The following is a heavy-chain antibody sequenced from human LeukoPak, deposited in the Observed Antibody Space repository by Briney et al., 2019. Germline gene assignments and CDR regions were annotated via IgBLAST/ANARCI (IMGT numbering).Heavy chain of an antibody. D-gene: IGHD3-10*01. Sequence: SETLSLTCTVSGGSISSSSYYWGWIRQPPGKGLEWIGSIYYSGSTYYNPSLKSRVTISVDTSKNQFSLKLSSVTAADTAVYYCARVTLWFGELYYFDYWGQGTLVTVSS. V-gene: IGHV4-39*07. CDR1: GGSISSSSYY. CDR3: ARVTLWFGELYYFDY. J-gene: IGHJ4*02. CDR2: IYYSGST.